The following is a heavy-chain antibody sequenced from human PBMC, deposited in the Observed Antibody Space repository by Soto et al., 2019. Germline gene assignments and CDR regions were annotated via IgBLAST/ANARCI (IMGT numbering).Heavy chain of an antibody. CDR2: VSHDGRNT. V-gene: IGHV3-30*18. J-gene: IGHJ4*02. D-gene: IGHD6-19*01. CDR1: GFTFSDYA. Sequence: VQLVESGGGVVQPGRSLRLSCAACGFTFSDYAVQWVRQAPGKGLEWVAVVSHDGRNTHYADSVKGRFTISRDSSKNTVSLEMTSLRAEDTAVYYCAKGGRQWLVTSDFNYWGQGALVTVSS. CDR3: AKGGRQWLVTSDFNY.